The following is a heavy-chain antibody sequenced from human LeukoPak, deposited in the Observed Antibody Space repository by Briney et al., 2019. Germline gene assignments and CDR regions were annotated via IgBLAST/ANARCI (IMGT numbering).Heavy chain of an antibody. J-gene: IGHJ6*02. CDR2: ISGTGSST. Sequence: PGGSLRLSCAASGFIFSNCAMNWVRQAPGKGLGWVSNISGTGSSTNYADSVKGRFTISRDNSKNTLYLQMNSLRAEDTAVYYCAKLSASTVSTARSYYGVDVWGQGTTVTVSS. CDR1: GFIFSNCA. D-gene: IGHD4-17*01. V-gene: IGHV3-23*01. CDR3: AKLSASTVSTARSYYGVDV.